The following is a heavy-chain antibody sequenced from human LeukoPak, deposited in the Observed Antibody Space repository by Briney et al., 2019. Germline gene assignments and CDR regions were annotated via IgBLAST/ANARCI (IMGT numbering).Heavy chain of an antibody. CDR3: ARHYKGSSWFDP. CDR2: ISYSGDT. J-gene: IGHJ5*02. CDR1: GGSITPYF. Sequence: KASETLSLTCTVSGGSITPYFWSWLRQTPGKGLEWIGYISYSGDTDYNPSLKSRVTISVDTSKNQFSLKLSSVTAADTAVYYCARHYKGSSWFDPWGQGTLVTVSS. V-gene: IGHV4-59*08. D-gene: IGHD6-13*01.